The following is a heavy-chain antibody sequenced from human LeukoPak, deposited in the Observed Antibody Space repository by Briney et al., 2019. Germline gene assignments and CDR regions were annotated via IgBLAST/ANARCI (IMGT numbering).Heavy chain of an antibody. J-gene: IGHJ3*02. V-gene: IGHV3-30*03. Sequence: GGSLRLSCTASGFIFSDWGMHWVRQAPGKGLEWAAVISYDGNNKYYADSMKGRFTISRDNSKNTVSLQMNSLRTEDTAVYYCARPARPRIPSAFDIWGRGTLVTVAS. D-gene: IGHD2-2*01. CDR2: ISYDGNNK. CDR1: GFIFSDWG. CDR3: ARPARPRIPSAFDI.